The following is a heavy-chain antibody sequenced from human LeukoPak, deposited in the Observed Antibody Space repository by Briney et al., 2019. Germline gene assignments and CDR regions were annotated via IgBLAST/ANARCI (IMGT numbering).Heavy chain of an antibody. Sequence: SETLSLTCAVYGGSFSGYYWSWIRQPPGKGLEWIGEINHSGSTNYNPSLKSRVTISVDTSKNQFSLKLSSVTAADTAVYYCARGILGHCSGGSCYNWFDPWGQGTLVTVSS. CDR3: ARGILGHCSGGSCYNWFDP. CDR2: INHSGST. J-gene: IGHJ5*02. CDR1: GGSFSGYY. D-gene: IGHD2-15*01. V-gene: IGHV4-34*01.